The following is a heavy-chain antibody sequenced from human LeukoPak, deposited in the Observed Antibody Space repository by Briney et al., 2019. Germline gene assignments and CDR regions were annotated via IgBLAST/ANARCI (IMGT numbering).Heavy chain of an antibody. CDR1: GFTVNRNY. Sequence: GGSLTLSCAASGFTVNRNYMTWVRQAPGKGLEWVSVIYSGGSTYYADSVKGRFTISRDNSKHTLYLQMNSLRAEDTAMYYCARDNGDYGDYGGYCCYYYGMDVWGQGTTVTVSS. D-gene: IGHD4-17*01. V-gene: IGHV3-66*01. J-gene: IGHJ6*02. CDR2: IYSGGST. CDR3: ARDNGDYGDYGGYCCYYYGMDV.